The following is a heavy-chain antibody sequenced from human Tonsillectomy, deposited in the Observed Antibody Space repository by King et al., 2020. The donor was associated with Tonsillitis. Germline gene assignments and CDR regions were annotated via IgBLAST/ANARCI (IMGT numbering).Heavy chain of an antibody. Sequence: VQLVESGGGLVQPGGSLRLSCAASGITFSSYWMSWVRQAPGKGLEWVANIKQDGSEKYYVDSVKGRFTISRDNAKNSLYLQMNSLRAEDTAVYYCARLWGRAKSSSWQNFDSWGQGTLVTVSS. J-gene: IGHJ4*02. V-gene: IGHV3-7*03. CDR2: IKQDGSEK. CDR3: ARLWGRAKSSSWQNFDS. CDR1: GITFSSYW. D-gene: IGHD6-13*01.